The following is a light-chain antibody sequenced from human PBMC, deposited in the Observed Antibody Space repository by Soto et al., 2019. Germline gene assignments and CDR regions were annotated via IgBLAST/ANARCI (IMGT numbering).Light chain of an antibody. CDR3: TSLTTISTYV. CDR2: DVN. J-gene: IGLJ1*01. Sequence: QSALSQPASVSGSPGQSITISCTGTSSDVGGYNSLSWYQQHPGKVPKLMIYDVNNRPSGVSYRFSGSKSGNTASLTISGLQADVEADYYCTSLTTISTYVFGSGTMVHVL. CDR1: SSDVGGYNS. V-gene: IGLV2-14*01.